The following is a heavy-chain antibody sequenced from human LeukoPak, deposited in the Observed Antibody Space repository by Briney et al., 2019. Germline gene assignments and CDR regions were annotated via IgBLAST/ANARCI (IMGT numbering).Heavy chain of an antibody. CDR3: ARAGYDYGDSSDF. V-gene: IGHV1-2*02. CDR1: GYPFTTYY. D-gene: IGHD4-17*01. CDR2: INPKNGDS. J-gene: IGHJ4*02. Sequence: ASVNVSCKASGYPFTTYYIHWVRQAPGQGLEWMGCINPKNGDSKYAQKFQGRVTMTRATSIATAYTEVSRLTSDDTAVYFCARAGYDYGDSSDFWGQGTLVTVSS.